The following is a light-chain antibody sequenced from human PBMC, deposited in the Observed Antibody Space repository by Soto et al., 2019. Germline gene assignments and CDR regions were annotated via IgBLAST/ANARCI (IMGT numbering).Light chain of an antibody. CDR2: DAS. CDR3: QQRRNWPPT. J-gene: IGKJ4*01. CDR1: QSVGSN. Sequence: ENVLTQSPATLSLSPGERATLSCRASQSVGSNLAWYQQKPGQAPRLLISDASNRATGIPARFSGSESGTDFTLTISSREPEDFAVYYCQQRRNWPPTFGGGTKLEIK. V-gene: IGKV3-11*01.